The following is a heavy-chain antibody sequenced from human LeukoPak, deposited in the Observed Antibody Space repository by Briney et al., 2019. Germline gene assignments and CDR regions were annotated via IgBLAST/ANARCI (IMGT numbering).Heavy chain of an antibody. CDR1: GGSIGSYY. D-gene: IGHD3-10*01. Sequence: ASETLSLTCPVSGGSIGSYYWSWIRQPPGKGLEWIGYIYYSGSTNYNPSLKSRVTISVDTSKNQFSLKLSSVTAADTAVYYCARAGVRGVIKYNWFDPWGQGTLVTVSS. J-gene: IGHJ5*02. CDR2: IYYSGST. V-gene: IGHV4-59*01. CDR3: ARAGVRGVIKYNWFDP.